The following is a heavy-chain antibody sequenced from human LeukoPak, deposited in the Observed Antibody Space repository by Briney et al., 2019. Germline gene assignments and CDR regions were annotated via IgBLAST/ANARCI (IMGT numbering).Heavy chain of an antibody. J-gene: IGHJ4*02. Sequence: ASVKVSCRASGYTFTSYGITWVRQAPGQGLEWMGWISAYNGDTNYAQNLQGRVTMTTDTSTSTASMEVRSLRSDDTAVYYCAREESIGRYQFLHEYWGQGTLVTVSS. D-gene: IGHD1-26*01. CDR3: AREESIGRYQFLHEY. CDR2: ISAYNGDT. CDR1: GYTFTSYG. V-gene: IGHV1-18*01.